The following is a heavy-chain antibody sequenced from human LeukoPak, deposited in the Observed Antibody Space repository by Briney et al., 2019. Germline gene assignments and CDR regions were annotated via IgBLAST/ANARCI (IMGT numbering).Heavy chain of an antibody. Sequence: KSSETLSLTCTVSGGSISSGSYYWSWIRQPAGKGLEWIGRIYTSGSTNYNPSLKSRVTISVDTSKNRFSLKLSSVTAADTAVYYCARDLGYDAFDIWGQGTMVTVSS. CDR3: ARDLGYDAFDI. D-gene: IGHD7-27*01. V-gene: IGHV4-61*02. CDR2: IYTSGST. CDR1: GGSISSGSYY. J-gene: IGHJ3*02.